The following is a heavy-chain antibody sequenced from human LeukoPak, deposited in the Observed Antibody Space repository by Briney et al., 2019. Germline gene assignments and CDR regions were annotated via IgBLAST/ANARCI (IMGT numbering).Heavy chain of an antibody. J-gene: IGHJ4*02. D-gene: IGHD3-3*01. Sequence: GASVKVSRKASGYTFTGYYMHWVRQAPGQGLEWMGWINPNSGGTNYAQKFQGRVTMTRDTSISTTYMELSRLRSDDTAVYYCARDLFGYDFWSGYSGYFDYWGQGTLVTVSS. CDR3: ARDLFGYDFWSGYSGYFDY. CDR1: GYTFTGYY. CDR2: INPNSGGT. V-gene: IGHV1-2*02.